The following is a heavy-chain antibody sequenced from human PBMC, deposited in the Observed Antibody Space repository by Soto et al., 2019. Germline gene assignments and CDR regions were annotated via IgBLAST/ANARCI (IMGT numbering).Heavy chain of an antibody. V-gene: IGHV3-7*01. D-gene: IGHD5-18*01. Sequence: GGSLRLSCAASGFAFSNSWMSWVRQAPGKGLEWVANMKEDGTEIWYMDSVKGRFTISRDNAKNSLYLQMNSLRAEDTAVYYCARDYSSYGPFDYWGQGTLVTVSS. CDR2: MKEDGTEI. J-gene: IGHJ4*02. CDR1: GFAFSNSW. CDR3: ARDYSSYGPFDY.